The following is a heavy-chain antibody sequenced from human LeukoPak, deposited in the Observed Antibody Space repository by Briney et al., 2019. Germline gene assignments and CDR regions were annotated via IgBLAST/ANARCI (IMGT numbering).Heavy chain of an antibody. D-gene: IGHD1-26*01. J-gene: IGHJ3*02. V-gene: IGHV3-21*01. CDR2: ISSSSSYI. CDR3: AKGRWELLDDAFDI. CDR1: GFTFSSYS. Sequence: GGSLRLSCAASGFTFSSYSMNWVRQAPGKGLEWVSYISSSSSYIYYADSVKGRFTISRDNAKNSLYLQMNSLRAEDTAVYYCAKGRWELLDDAFDIWGQGTMVTVSS.